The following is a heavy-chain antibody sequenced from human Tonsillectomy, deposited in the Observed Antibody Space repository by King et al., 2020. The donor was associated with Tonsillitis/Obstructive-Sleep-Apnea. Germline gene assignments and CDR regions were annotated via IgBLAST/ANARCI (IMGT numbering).Heavy chain of an antibody. D-gene: IGHD2-2*01. CDR3: ARIACSSSSCHDYSYYYYMDV. Sequence: VQLVESGAEVKKPGESLKISCKGSGYIFTSYWIGWVRQMSGKGLEWMGIIYPGDSDTRYSPSFQGQVTISADKSISTSYLQWSSLKDSDTAIYYCARIACSSSSCHDYSYYYYMDVWGKGTTVPVSS. CDR1: GYIFTSYW. CDR2: IYPGDSDT. V-gene: IGHV5-51*01. J-gene: IGHJ6*03.